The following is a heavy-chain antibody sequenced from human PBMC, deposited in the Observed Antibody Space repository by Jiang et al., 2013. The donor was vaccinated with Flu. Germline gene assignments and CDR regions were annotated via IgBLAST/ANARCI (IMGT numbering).Heavy chain of an antibody. V-gene: IGHV7-4-1*01. CDR2: INTNTGNP. CDR3: ARGTRYRLDF. Sequence: QSGSELKKPGASVKLSCKAFGYTFTNYAMNWVRQAPGQGLEWMGWINTNTGNPTYAQGFTGRFVFSLDTSVSTAYLQIDSLKSEDSAVYYCARGTRYRLDFWGQGTLVTVS. J-gene: IGHJ4*02. CDR1: GYTFTNYA. D-gene: IGHD3-9*01.